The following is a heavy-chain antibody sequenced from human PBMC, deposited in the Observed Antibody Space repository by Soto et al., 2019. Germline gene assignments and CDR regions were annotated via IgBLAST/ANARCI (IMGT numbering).Heavy chain of an antibody. Sequence: LETLSLTCTVSGGSISSGGYYWSWIRQHPGKGLERIGYIYYSGSTNYNPSLKSRVTISVDTSKNQFSLKLSSVTAADTAVYYCARDSSITMIPNYYYYYGMDVWGQGTTVTVSS. CDR2: IYYSGST. D-gene: IGHD3-22*01. J-gene: IGHJ6*02. CDR3: ARDSSITMIPNYYYYYGMDV. CDR1: GGSISSGGYY. V-gene: IGHV4-61*08.